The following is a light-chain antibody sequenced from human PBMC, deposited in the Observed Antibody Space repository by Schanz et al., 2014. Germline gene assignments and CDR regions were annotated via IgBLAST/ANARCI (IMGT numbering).Light chain of an antibody. Sequence: QSALTQPASVSGSPGQSITISCTGTSSDVSAYNDVSWYQQHPGKAPKLMIYDASNRPSGVSNRFSGSKFGNTASLTISGLQAEDEADYYCSSYTSSSTPWVFGGGTKLTVL. CDR3: SSYTSSSTPWV. J-gene: IGLJ3*02. CDR1: SSDVSAYND. V-gene: IGLV2-14*03. CDR2: DAS.